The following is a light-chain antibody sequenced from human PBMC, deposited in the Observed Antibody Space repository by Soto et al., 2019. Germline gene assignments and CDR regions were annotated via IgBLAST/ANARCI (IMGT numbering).Light chain of an antibody. J-gene: IGLJ2*01. Sequence: QSVLTQPASVSGSPGQSITISCTVTSSDVGFFNYVSWYQQHPGKAPKLMIYEVTNRPSGVSIRFSGSKSGNTASLTISGLQAEDEADYYCCSYGSVNTVVFGRGTKVTVL. V-gene: IGLV2-14*01. CDR3: CSYGSVNTVV. CDR2: EVT. CDR1: SSDVGFFNY.